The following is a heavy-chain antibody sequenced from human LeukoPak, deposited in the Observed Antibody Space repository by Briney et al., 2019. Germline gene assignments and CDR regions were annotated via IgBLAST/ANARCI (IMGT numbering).Heavy chain of an antibody. CDR3: ARVREYSSGWYYFDY. D-gene: IGHD6-19*01. V-gene: IGHV3-30-3*01. J-gene: IGHJ4*02. CDR1: GFTFSSYA. CDR2: ISYDGSNK. Sequence: GGSLRLSCAASGFTFSSYAMHWVRQAPGKGLEWVAVISYDGSNKYYADSVKGRFTISRDNSKNTLYLQMNSLRAEDTAVYNCARVREYSSGWYYFDYWGQGTLVTVSS.